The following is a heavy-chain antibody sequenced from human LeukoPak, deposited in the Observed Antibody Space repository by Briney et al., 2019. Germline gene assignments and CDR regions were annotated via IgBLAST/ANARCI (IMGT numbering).Heavy chain of an antibody. V-gene: IGHV4-31*03. Sequence: SETLSLTCTVSGGSISSGGYYWSWIRQHPGKGLEWIGYIYYSGSTYYNPSLKSRVTISVDTSKNQLSLKLSSVTAADTAVYYCAGTEKPEWLRFDYWGQGTLVTVSS. CDR2: IYYSGST. CDR3: AGTEKPEWLRFDY. D-gene: IGHD5-12*01. J-gene: IGHJ4*02. CDR1: GGSISSGGYY.